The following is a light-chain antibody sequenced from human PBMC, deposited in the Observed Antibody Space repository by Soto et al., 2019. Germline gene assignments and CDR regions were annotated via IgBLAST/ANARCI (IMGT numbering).Light chain of an antibody. Sequence: SYELTQPPSVSVAPGKTARIPCGGNNIGSESVHWYQHKPGQAPVLVMFYDRVRPSGIPERFSGSNSGNTATLTISRVEAGDEDDYYCQVWEKSNDHSGVFGGGTQLTVL. CDR1: NIGSES. V-gene: IGLV3-21*01. CDR3: QVWEKSNDHSGV. CDR2: YDR. J-gene: IGLJ2*01.